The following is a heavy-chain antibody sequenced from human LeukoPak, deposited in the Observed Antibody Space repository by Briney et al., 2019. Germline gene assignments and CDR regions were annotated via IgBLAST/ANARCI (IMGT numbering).Heavy chain of an antibody. D-gene: IGHD2-15*01. CDR2: ISYDGSNK. J-gene: IGHJ3*02. CDR3: AKLGYCSGGSCAARGHDAFDI. V-gene: IGHV3-30*18. CDR1: GFTFSSYG. Sequence: PGRSPRLSCAASGFTFSSYGMHWVRHAPGKGLEWVAVISYDGSNKYYADSVKGRFTISRDNSKNTLYLQMNSLRAEDTAVYYCAKLGYCSGGSCAARGHDAFDIWGQGTMVTVSS.